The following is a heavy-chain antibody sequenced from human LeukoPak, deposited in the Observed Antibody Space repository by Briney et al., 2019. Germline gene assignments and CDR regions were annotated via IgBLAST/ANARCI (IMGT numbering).Heavy chain of an antibody. CDR3: ATCSSISCSRGNWFDP. CDR1: GLTFSNYW. Sequence: PGGSLRLSCAASGLTFSNYWMSWVRQAPGKGLEWVSYISSSSKTIYYADSVKGRFTISRDNAKNSLYLQMNSLRAEDTAVYYCATCSSISCSRGNWFDPWGQGTLVTVSS. CDR2: ISSSSKTI. D-gene: IGHD2-2*01. J-gene: IGHJ5*02. V-gene: IGHV3-48*01.